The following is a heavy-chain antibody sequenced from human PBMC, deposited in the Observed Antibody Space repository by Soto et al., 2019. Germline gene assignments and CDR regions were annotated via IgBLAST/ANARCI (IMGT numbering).Heavy chain of an antibody. CDR2: IKSKTDGGTT. Sequence: PGGFLRLSCAASGFTFSNAWMSLVRQTPGKGLEWVGRIKSKTDGGTTDYAAPVKGRFTISRDDSKNTLYLQMNSLKTEDTAVYYCTTDHTGRFWSGYYRDAFDIWGQGTMVTVSS. D-gene: IGHD3-3*01. J-gene: IGHJ3*02. CDR1: GFTFSNAW. CDR3: TTDHTGRFWSGYYRDAFDI. V-gene: IGHV3-15*01.